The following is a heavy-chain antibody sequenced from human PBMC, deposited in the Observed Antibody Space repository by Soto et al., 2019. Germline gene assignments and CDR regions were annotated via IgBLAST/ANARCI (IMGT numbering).Heavy chain of an antibody. CDR2: IYYSGST. CDR3: ASRPDLGSGNS. V-gene: IGHV4-39*01. CDR1: GGSISSSSYY. J-gene: IGHJ4*02. D-gene: IGHD3-10*01. Sequence: QLQLQESGPGLVKPSETLSLTCTVSGGSISSSSYYWGWIRQPPGKGLEWIGSIYYSGSTYYNPSRKSRVIRAVETPKNQSCLKRTSVTATDTAVYYCASRPDLGSGNSWGQGTLVSVSS.